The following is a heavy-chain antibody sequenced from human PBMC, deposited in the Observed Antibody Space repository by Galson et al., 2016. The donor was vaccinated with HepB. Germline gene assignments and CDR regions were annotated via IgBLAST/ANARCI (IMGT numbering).Heavy chain of an antibody. CDR1: GFTFSGSA. Sequence: SLRLSCAASGFTFSGSAMHWVRQASGKGLEWVGRIRSKANSYATAYAASVKGRFTISRDNSKSSVYLHMSGLRPEDTAIYYCTRTGVGDFDYWGRGTLVTVSS. CDR2: IRSKANSYAT. V-gene: IGHV3-73*01. J-gene: IGHJ4*02. CDR3: TRTGVGDFDY.